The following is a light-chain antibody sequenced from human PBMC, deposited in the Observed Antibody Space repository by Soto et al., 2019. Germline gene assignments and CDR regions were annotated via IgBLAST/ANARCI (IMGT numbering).Light chain of an antibody. V-gene: IGKV1-39*01. CDR1: QTVSTY. CDR2: AAS. Sequence: DILMTQSPSSLSASIGDRVTISFRTSQTVSTYLNWYQHKPGRGPTLLIYAASSLQSGVPSRFSGSGSGTDFTLTIGSLQPEDFATYYCQQLNSYPLITFGQGTRLEIK. J-gene: IGKJ5*01. CDR3: QQLNSYPLIT.